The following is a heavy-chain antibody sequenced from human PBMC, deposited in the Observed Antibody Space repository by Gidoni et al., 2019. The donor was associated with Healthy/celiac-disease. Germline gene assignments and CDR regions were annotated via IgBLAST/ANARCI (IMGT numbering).Heavy chain of an antibody. D-gene: IGHD1-26*01. J-gene: IGHJ4*02. CDR2: IYSGGST. Sequence: EVQLVESGGGLVQTGGSLRLSCAASGFTVRSNYMSWVRQAPGKGLEWGSVIYSGGSTYYADSVKGRFSISRDNSKNTLYLQMNSLRAEDTAVYYCARDGGSYRGFDYWGQGTLVTVSS. V-gene: IGHV3-66*02. CDR3: ARDGGSYRGFDY. CDR1: GFTVRSNY.